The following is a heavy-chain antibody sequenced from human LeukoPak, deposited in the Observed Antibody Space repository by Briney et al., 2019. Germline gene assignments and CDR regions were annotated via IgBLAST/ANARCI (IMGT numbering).Heavy chain of an antibody. CDR2: INPNSGGT. J-gene: IGHJ4*02. Sequence: ASVEVSCKASGYTFTGYYMHWVRQAPGQGLEWMGWINPNSGGTNYAQKFQGRVTMTRDTSISTAYMELSRLRSDDTAVYYCTRDDYSNGRAFDYWGQGTLVTVSS. V-gene: IGHV1-2*02. CDR3: TRDDYSNGRAFDY. D-gene: IGHD4-11*01. CDR1: GYTFTGYY.